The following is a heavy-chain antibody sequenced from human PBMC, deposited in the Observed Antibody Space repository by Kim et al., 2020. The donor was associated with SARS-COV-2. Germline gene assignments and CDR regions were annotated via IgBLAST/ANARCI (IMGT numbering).Heavy chain of an antibody. Sequence: GGSLRLSCAASGFTFTNYGMSWVRQAPGKGLEWVSTISGNAANTYYTDSVKGRFTISRDNSKNTLYLQMNSLRADDTALYYCAQMPWVGARHFDSWGQGTLVTVSS. J-gene: IGHJ4*02. CDR1: GFTFTNYG. D-gene: IGHD6-6*01. V-gene: IGHV3-23*01. CDR2: ISGNAANT. CDR3: AQMPWVGARHFDS.